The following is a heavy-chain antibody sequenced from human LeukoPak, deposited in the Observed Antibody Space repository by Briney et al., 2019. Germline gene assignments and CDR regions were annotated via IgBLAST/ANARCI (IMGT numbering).Heavy chain of an antibody. Sequence: GASVKVSCKASGGTFSSYAISWVRQAPGQGLEWMGRIIPILGIANYAQKFQGRVTITADKSTSTAYMELSSLRSEDTAVYYCARVGYSSSSDYWGQGTLVTVSS. J-gene: IGHJ4*02. CDR3: ARVGYSSSSDY. CDR2: IIPILGIA. V-gene: IGHV1-69*04. D-gene: IGHD6-13*01. CDR1: GGTFSSYA.